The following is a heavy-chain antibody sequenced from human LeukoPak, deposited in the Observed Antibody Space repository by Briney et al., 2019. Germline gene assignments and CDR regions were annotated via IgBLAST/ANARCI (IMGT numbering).Heavy chain of an antibody. CDR3: ARGSTGFFAA. CDR1: GGSISSYY. J-gene: IGHJ5*02. D-gene: IGHD1-14*01. CDR2: IHYSGST. Sequence: SETLSLTCTVSGGSISSYYWSWIRQPPGKGLEWIGYIHYSGSTNYNPSLRSRVTISVDTSKNQFSLKLSSVTAADTAVYYCARGSTGFFAAWGQGTLVTVSS. V-gene: IGHV4-59*01.